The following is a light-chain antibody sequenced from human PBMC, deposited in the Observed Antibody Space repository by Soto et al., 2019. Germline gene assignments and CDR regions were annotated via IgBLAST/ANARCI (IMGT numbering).Light chain of an antibody. CDR1: QSVTGSY. Sequence: EIVLTQSPGTLSLSPGEGATLSCRASQSVTGSYLAWYQQKPGQAPRLLIYGASSRATGISDRFSGSGSGTDFTLTISRLEPEGFAVYCCQQYGSSPPTFGQGTKVEMK. J-gene: IGKJ1*01. V-gene: IGKV3-20*01. CDR3: QQYGSSPPT. CDR2: GAS.